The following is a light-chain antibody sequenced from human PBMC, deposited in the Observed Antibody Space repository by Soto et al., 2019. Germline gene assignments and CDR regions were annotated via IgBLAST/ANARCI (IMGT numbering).Light chain of an antibody. J-gene: IGKJ4*01. CDR3: QQYGSSLLT. CDR1: QSVSSSY. Sequence: GAVSLYKGERATLSCRASQSVSSSYLAWYQQKPGQAPRLLIYGASSRATGIPDRFSGSGSGTDFTLTISRLEPEDFALYYCQQYGSSLLTFGGGTKVDIK. V-gene: IGKV3-20*01. CDR2: GAS.